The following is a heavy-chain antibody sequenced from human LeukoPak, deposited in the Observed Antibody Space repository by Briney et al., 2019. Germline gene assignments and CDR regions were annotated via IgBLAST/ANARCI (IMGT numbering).Heavy chain of an antibody. J-gene: IGHJ6*03. Sequence: GGSLRLSCAASGFTFSSYGMHWVRQAPGKGLEWVAFIRYDGSNKYYADSVKGRFTISRDNSKNTLYLQMNSLRAEDTAVYYCAKAGYCSSTSCPLYYYYMDVWGKGTTVTASS. V-gene: IGHV3-30*02. CDR1: GFTFSSYG. CDR3: AKAGYCSSTSCPLYYYYMDV. CDR2: IRYDGSNK. D-gene: IGHD2-2*01.